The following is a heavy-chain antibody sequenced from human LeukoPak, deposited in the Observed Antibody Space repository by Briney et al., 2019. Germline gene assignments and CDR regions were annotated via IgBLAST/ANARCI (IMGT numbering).Heavy chain of an antibody. CDR1: GFTFSSYS. CDR2: ISSSSYI. J-gene: IGHJ4*02. CDR3: ARVEYSSSWNNFDY. D-gene: IGHD6-13*01. V-gene: IGHV3-21*01. Sequence: GGSLRLSCAASGFTFSSYSMNWVSQAPGKGLEWVSSISSSSYIYYADSVKGRFTISRDNAKNSLYLQMNSLRAEDTAVYYCARVEYSSSWNNFDYWGQGTLVTVSS.